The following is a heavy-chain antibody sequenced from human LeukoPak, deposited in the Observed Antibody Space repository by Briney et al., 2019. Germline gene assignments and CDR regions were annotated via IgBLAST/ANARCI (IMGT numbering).Heavy chain of an antibody. J-gene: IGHJ4*02. D-gene: IGHD3-9*01. CDR1: GFTFSSYA. CDR3: AKGVRYDILTGYYFDY. Sequence: PGGSLSLSCAASGFTFSSYAMSWVRQAPGKGLEWVSAISGSGGSTYYADSVKGRFTISRDNSKNTLYLQMNSLRAEDTAVYYCAKGVRYDILTGYYFDYWGQGTLVTVSS. CDR2: ISGSGGST. V-gene: IGHV3-23*01.